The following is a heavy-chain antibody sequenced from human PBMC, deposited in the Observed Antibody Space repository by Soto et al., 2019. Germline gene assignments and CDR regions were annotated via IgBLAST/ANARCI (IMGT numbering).Heavy chain of an antibody. CDR2: IDYSSDTI. D-gene: IGHD3-22*01. CDR1: GFTLGTHS. V-gene: IGHV3-48*02. CDR3: ARQIYDSDTGPNFQYYFDS. J-gene: IGHJ4*02. Sequence: PGGSLRLSCLASGFTLGTHSMNWVRHAPGTGLEWIPYIDYSSDTISYADSVKGRFTISRDNAKNSLYLQMNSLRDEDTAMYYCARQIYDSDTGPNFQYYFDSWGQGTPVTVSS.